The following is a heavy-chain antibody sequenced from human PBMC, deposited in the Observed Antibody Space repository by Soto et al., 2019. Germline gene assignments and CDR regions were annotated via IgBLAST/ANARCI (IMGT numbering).Heavy chain of an antibody. CDR2: IYYSGST. CDR1: GGSISSGDYY. J-gene: IGHJ5*02. Sequence: PSETLSLTCTVSGGSISSGDYYWSWIRQPPGKGLEWIGYIYYSGSTYYNPSLKSRVTISVDTSKNQFSLKLSSVTAADTAVYYCARGTSNDFWSGYYLSWFDPWRQGTLVTVSS. CDR3: ARGTSNDFWSGYYLSWFDP. D-gene: IGHD3-3*01. V-gene: IGHV4-30-4*01.